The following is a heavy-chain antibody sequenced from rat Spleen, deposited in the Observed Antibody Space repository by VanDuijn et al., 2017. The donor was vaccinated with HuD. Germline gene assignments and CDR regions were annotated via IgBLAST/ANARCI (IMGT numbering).Heavy chain of an antibody. V-gene: IGHV5S10*01. Sequence: EVRLVESGGGLVQPGRSLKLSCAASGFTFSDYNMAWVRQAPKKGLEWVATIIYDGSRTYYRDSVKGRFPISRDNAKSTLYLQMNSLRSEDTATYYCTRDRDYGGYFDYWGQGVMVTVSS. CDR3: TRDRDYGGYFDY. J-gene: IGHJ2*01. CDR2: IIYDGSRT. D-gene: IGHD1-11*01. CDR1: GFTFSDYN.